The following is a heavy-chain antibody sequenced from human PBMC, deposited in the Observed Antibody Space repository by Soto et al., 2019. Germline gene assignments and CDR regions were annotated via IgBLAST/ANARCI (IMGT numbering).Heavy chain of an antibody. CDR1: GFTFSSYS. Sequence: PGGSLRLSCAASGFTFSSYSMNWVRQAPGKGLEWVSSISSSSSYIYYADSVKGRFTISRDNAKNSLYLQMNSLRAEGTAVYYCAREGYDPVDYYYYYYMDVWGKGTTVTVSS. D-gene: IGHD5-12*01. V-gene: IGHV3-21*01. J-gene: IGHJ6*03. CDR3: AREGYDPVDYYYYYYMDV. CDR2: ISSSSSYI.